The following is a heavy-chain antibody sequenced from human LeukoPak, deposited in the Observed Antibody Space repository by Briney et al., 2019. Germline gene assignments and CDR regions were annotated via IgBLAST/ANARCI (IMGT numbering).Heavy chain of an antibody. CDR1: GFTFSSYA. CDR2: ISGRGGRT. J-gene: IGHJ3*02. CDR3: AKILNYFDSIYAFDM. D-gene: IGHD3-22*01. V-gene: IGHV3-23*01. Sequence: GGSLRLSCAASGFTFSSYAMSWVRQAPGKGLEWVSAISGRGGRTYYADSVKGRFTISRDNSKNTLYLQMNSLRAEDTAEYYCAKILNYFDSIYAFDMWGQGTMVTVSS.